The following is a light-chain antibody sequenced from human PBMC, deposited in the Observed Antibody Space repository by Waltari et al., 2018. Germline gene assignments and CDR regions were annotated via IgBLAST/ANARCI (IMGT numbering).Light chain of an antibody. Sequence: QSVLTQPPSVSGAPGQRVTIPCTGSSSNIGAGYAVHWYQQLPGTAPKLLIYGNTNRPSGVPDRFSGSKSGTSASLAITGLQAEDEADYYCQCYDSSLSGSVFGGGTKLTVL. CDR1: SSNIGAGYA. V-gene: IGLV1-40*01. CDR2: GNT. CDR3: QCYDSSLSGSV. J-gene: IGLJ3*02.